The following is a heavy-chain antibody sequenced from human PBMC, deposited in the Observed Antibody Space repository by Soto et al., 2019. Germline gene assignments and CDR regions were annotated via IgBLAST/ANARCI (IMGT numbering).Heavy chain of an antibody. Sequence: GGSLRLSCADSGFTFSSYAMSWVRQAPGKGLEWVSAVSVSGGSTYYADSVKGRFTISRDNSKNTLYLQMNSLRAEDQDVSYCAKPPYLGFGESHFDYWGQGTRVTVSS. CDR2: VSVSGGST. D-gene: IGHD3-10*01. CDR1: GFTFSSYA. CDR3: AKPPYLGFGESHFDY. V-gene: IGHV3-23*01. J-gene: IGHJ4*02.